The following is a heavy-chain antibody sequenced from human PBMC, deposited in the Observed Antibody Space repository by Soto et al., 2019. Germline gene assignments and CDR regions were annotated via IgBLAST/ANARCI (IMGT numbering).Heavy chain of an antibody. Sequence: ETLSLTCAVYGGSFSGYYWSWIRQPPGKGLEWIGEINHSGSTNYNPSLKSRVTISVDTSKNQFSLKLSSVTAADTAVYYCARVVVAARRVTYGMDVWGQGTTVTVSS. V-gene: IGHV4-34*01. CDR1: GGSFSGYY. D-gene: IGHD2-15*01. CDR2: INHSGST. CDR3: ARVVVAARRVTYGMDV. J-gene: IGHJ6*02.